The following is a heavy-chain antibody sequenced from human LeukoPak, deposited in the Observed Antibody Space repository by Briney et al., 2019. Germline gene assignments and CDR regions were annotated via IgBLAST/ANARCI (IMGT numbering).Heavy chain of an antibody. CDR3: ARDLGPFDH. V-gene: IGHV3-66*01. Sequence: GGSLRLSCAASGFTVSISYMSWVRQAPGKGLEWVSVVYTGGTTYYADSVKGRFAISRDNSKNTLYLQMNSLRAEDTAVYYCARDLGPFDHWGQGTLVTVSS. J-gene: IGHJ4*02. CDR2: VYTGGTT. CDR1: GFTVSISY.